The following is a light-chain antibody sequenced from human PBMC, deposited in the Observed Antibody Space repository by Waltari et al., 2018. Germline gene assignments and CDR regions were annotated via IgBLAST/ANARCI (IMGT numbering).Light chain of an antibody. CDR1: QSVSSY. Sequence: EIVLTQSPATLSLSPGERATLPCRASQSVSSYLAWYQQKPGQAPRLLIYDASNSATGIPARFSGSGSGTDFTLTISSLEPEDFAVYYCQQRSNWPTYTFGQGTKLEIK. J-gene: IGKJ2*01. CDR2: DAS. V-gene: IGKV3-11*01. CDR3: QQRSNWPTYT.